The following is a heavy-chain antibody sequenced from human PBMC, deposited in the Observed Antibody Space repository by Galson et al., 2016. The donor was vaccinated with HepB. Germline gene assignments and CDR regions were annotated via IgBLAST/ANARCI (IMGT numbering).Heavy chain of an antibody. CDR2: IYPGDSDT. V-gene: IGHV5-51*01. CDR1: GYNFASYW. Sequence: QSGAEVTKPGESLKISCKGSGYNFASYWIGWVRQMPGKGLEWMGIIYPGDSDTRYSPSFQGQVTISADKSIRTAYLQWSSLKASDTAMYYCARHDLSLCPDDSWGQGTLVTVSS. J-gene: IGHJ4*02. CDR3: ARHDLSLCPDDS. D-gene: IGHD3/OR15-3a*01.